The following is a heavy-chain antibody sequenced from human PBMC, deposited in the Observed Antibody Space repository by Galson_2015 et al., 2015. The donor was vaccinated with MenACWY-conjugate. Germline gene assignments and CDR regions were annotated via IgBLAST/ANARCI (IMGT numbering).Heavy chain of an antibody. V-gene: IGHV1-3*01. D-gene: IGHD2-21*01. CDR2: INAGNGNT. J-gene: IGHJ6*03. CDR3: ARVGDRPPRGYYYYYMDV. Sequence: SVKVSCKASGYTFTSYAMHWVRQAPGQRLEWMGWINAGNGNTKYSQKFQGRVTITRDTSASTAYMELSSLRSEDTAVYYCARVGDRPPRGYYYYYMDVWGKGTTVTVSS. CDR1: GYTFTSYA.